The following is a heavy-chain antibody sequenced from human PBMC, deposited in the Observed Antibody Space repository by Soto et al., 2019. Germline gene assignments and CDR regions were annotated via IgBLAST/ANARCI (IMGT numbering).Heavy chain of an antibody. CDR1: GGSTSRYY. CDR2: IYYSGST. CDR3: ARSVRRRDGYSLWHLDA. J-gene: IGHJ5*02. D-gene: IGHD5-18*01. Sequence: PDTLSLTYPVSGGSTSRYYWSWIRQPPGKGLEWIADIYYSGSTNYNPSLKSRVTISLESAKNQISLKVTSVSTADTAVDYCARSVRRRDGYSLWHLDAWAQGSSVTVAS. V-gene: IGHV4-59*01.